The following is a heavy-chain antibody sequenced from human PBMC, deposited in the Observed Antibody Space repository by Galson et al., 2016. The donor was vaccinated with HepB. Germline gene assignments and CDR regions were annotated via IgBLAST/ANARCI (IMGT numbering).Heavy chain of an antibody. Sequence: SLRLSCAASGMSFSTSGMHWVRQAPGKGLEWVAVISYDGRQKYYVDPVKGRFIISRDNSKNTLYLQMNSLKTEDTAVYYCANERGASRAPGYWGQGTLVSVSP. CDR3: ANERGASRAPGY. J-gene: IGHJ4*02. CDR2: ISYDGRQK. V-gene: IGHV3-30*18. CDR1: GMSFSTSG. D-gene: IGHD4/OR15-4a*01.